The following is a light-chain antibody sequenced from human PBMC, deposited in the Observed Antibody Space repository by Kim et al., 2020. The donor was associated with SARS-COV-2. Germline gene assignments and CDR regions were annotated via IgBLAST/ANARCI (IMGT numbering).Light chain of an antibody. CDR1: QSITNY. CDR3: QQSYNTPFT. CDR2: AAS. Sequence: ASVGDRVTITCRASQSITNYLTWYQQKTGKAPHLLIYAASYLQSGVPSRFSGSGSGTDFTLTVSSLQSEDFATYYCQQSYNTPFTFGAGTKVDIK. V-gene: IGKV1-39*01. J-gene: IGKJ4*01.